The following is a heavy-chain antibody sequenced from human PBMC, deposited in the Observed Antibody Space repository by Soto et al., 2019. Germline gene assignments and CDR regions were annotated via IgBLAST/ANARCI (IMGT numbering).Heavy chain of an antibody. J-gene: IGHJ6*02. CDR3: ARDRRSGWFGEGYYGMDV. CDR1: GGSISSGGYY. Sequence: SETLSLTCTVSGGSISSGGYYWSWIRQHPGKGLEWIGYIYYSGSTYYNPSLKSRVTISVDTSKNQFSLKLSSVTAADTAVYYCARDRRSGWFGEGYYGMDVWGQGTTVTVSS. D-gene: IGHD3-10*01. V-gene: IGHV4-31*03. CDR2: IYYSGST.